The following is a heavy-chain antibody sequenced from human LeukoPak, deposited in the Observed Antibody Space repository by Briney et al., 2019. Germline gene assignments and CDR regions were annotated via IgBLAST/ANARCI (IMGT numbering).Heavy chain of an antibody. CDR1: GFPFDVQT. J-gene: IGHJ4*02. CDR3: VRGGATRGRFEK. Sequence: AGGSLRLSCAASGFPFDVQTMSWVRQAPGKGLDWVASLREDGREIHYVDSVKGRFTISRDNPKNSLYLQMNSLKAEDTAVYYCVRGGATRGRFEKWGQGTLVTVSP. V-gene: IGHV3-7*01. D-gene: IGHD1-26*01. CDR2: LREDGREI.